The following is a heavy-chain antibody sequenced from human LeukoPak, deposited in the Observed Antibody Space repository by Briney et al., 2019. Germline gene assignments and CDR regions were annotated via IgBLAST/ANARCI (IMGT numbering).Heavy chain of an antibody. V-gene: IGHV4-59*01. J-gene: IGHJ6*02. Sequence: SETLSLTCTVSGGSISSYYWSWIRQPPGKGLEWIGYIYYSGSTNYNPSLKSRVTISVDTSKNQFSLKLNSVTAADTAVYYCARVLLWFGEFPQFYGMDVWGQGTTVTVSS. CDR1: GGSISSYY. CDR3: ARVLLWFGEFPQFYGMDV. CDR2: IYYSGST. D-gene: IGHD3-10*01.